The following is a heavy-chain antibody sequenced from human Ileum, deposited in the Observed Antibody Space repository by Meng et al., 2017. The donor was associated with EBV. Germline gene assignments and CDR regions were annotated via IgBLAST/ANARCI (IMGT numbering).Heavy chain of an antibody. D-gene: IGHD6-19*01. J-gene: IGHJ5*02. V-gene: IGHV4-39*01. Sequence: QLQLRESGPGQVKPSEXLSLTGTVSGYSISSFYYWGWIRQPPGRGLEWIGSVHYTGSTYYSPSLKSRVTVSVDTSKNQFSLRLTSVTAADTAVYYCARPFPSWQSPRLDPFGAWGQGTLVTVAS. CDR1: GYSISSFYY. CDR3: ARPFPSWQSPRLDPFGA. CDR2: VHYTGST.